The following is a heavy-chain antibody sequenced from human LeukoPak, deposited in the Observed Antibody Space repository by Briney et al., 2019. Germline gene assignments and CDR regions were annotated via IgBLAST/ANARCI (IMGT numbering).Heavy chain of an antibody. Sequence: ASVKVSCKVSGYTLTELSMHWVRQAPGKGLEWMGGFDPEDGETIYAQKCQGRVTMTEDTSTDTAYMELSSLRSEDTAVYYCATVAVAGKVPWFDPWGQGTLVTVSS. D-gene: IGHD6-19*01. CDR2: FDPEDGET. CDR3: ATVAVAGKVPWFDP. J-gene: IGHJ5*02. CDR1: GYTLTELS. V-gene: IGHV1-24*01.